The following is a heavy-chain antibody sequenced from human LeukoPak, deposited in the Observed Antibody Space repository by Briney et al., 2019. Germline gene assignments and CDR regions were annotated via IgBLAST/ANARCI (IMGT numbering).Heavy chain of an antibody. CDR1: GGSFSSYY. D-gene: IGHD3-9*01. J-gene: IGHJ4*02. CDR3: ARRLRYYDILT. CDR2: INHSGST. V-gene: IGHV4-34*01. Sequence: PSETLSLTCAVYGGSFSSYYWSWIRQPPGKGLEWIGEINHSGSTNYNPSLKSRVTISVDTSKNQFSLKLSSVTAADTAVYYCARRLRYYDILTWGQGTLVTVSS.